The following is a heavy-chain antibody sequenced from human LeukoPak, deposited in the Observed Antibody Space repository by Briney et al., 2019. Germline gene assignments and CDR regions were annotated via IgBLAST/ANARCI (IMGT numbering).Heavy chain of an antibody. D-gene: IGHD3-22*01. CDR3: VYYYDSSGYYSRGYYFDY. CDR1: GYTCTSYG. CDR2: ISAYNGNT. Sequence: AAVKVSCKASGYTCTSYGISWVRQAPGQGLELMGWISAYNGNTNYAQKLQGRVTMTTDTSTSTAYMELRSLRSDDTAVYYCVYYYDSSGYYSRGYYFDYWGQGTLVTVSS. V-gene: IGHV1-18*01. J-gene: IGHJ4*02.